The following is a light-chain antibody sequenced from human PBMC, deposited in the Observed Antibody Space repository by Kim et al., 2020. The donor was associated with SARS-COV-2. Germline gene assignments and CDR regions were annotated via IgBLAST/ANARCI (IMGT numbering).Light chain of an antibody. J-gene: IGLJ2*01. V-gene: IGLV3-19*01. CDR3: NSRDSNDNVV. CDR2: GKN. CDR1: SLRSYY. Sequence: SSELTQDPAVSVALGQTVRITCQGDSLRSYYATWYQQKPGQAPIVVIYGKNNRPSGIPDRFSGSRSGNTASLTITGTQAGDEADYYCNSRDSNDNVVFGG.